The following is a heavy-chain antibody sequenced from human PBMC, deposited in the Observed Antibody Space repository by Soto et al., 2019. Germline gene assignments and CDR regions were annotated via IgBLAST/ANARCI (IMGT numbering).Heavy chain of an antibody. CDR2: MYNTGST. Sequence: QVQLQESGPGLVKPSETLSLTCTVSGGSISSYYRSWILQPPGKGLEWIGYMYNTGSTIYNPSLKSRVTISVDTSKNQFSLKLNSVTAADTAVYYCARDLWGYCGTDCYPLDVWGQGTTVTVSS. CDR1: GGSISSYY. V-gene: IGHV4-59*01. CDR3: ARDLWGYCGTDCYPLDV. J-gene: IGHJ6*02. D-gene: IGHD2-21*02.